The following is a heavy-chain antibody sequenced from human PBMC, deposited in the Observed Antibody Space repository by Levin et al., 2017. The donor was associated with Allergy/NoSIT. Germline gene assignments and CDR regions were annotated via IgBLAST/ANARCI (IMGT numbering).Heavy chain of an antibody. J-gene: IGHJ4*02. V-gene: IGHV3-21*01. CDR3: AREYSSSSGKTFDY. Sequence: PGGSLRLSCAASGFTFSSYTMNWVRQAPGKGLEWVSSISSSSSSIYYADSVKGRFTISRDNAKSSLYLQMNNLRAEDAAVYYGAREYSSSSGKTFDYWGQGTLVTVSS. CDR1: GFTFSSYT. CDR2: ISSSSSSI. D-gene: IGHD6-6*01.